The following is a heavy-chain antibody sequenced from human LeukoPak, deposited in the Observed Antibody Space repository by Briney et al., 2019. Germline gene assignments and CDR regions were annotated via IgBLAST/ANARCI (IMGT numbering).Heavy chain of an antibody. J-gene: IGHJ6*02. CDR3: ARDHGYFGMDV. Sequence: SETLSLTCIVSGGSIGNYYWNWIRQPPGKGLEWIGYTSYSGNTIYNPPLKSRVTISIDPFKNQLSLKVTSVTAADTAVYYCARDHGYFGMDVWGQGTTVTISS. CDR2: TSYSGNT. V-gene: IGHV4-59*01. CDR1: GGSIGNYY.